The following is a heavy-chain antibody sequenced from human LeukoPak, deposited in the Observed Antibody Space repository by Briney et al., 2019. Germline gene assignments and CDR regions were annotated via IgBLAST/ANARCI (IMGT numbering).Heavy chain of an antibody. J-gene: IGHJ6*03. CDR3: ARVKLWFGDSSYYYYMDV. CDR1: GGSFSGYY. D-gene: IGHD3-10*01. V-gene: IGHV4-34*01. CDR2: INHSGST. Sequence: PSETLSLTCAVYGGSFSGYYWSWIRQPPGKGLEWIGEINHSGSTNYNPSLKSRVTISVDTSKNQFSLKLSSVTAADTAVYYCARVKLWFGDSSYYYYMDVWGKGTTVTISS.